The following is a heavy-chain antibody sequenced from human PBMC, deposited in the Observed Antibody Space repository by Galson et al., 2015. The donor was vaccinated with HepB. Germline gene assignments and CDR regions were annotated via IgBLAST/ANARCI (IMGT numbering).Heavy chain of an antibody. CDR2: IKSKTDGGTT. D-gene: IGHD5-18*01. Sequence: SLRLSCAASGFTFSNAWMSWVRQAPGKGLEWVGRIKSKTDGGTTDYAAPVKGGFTISRDDSKNTLYLQMNSLKTENTDVYYCTSQVIGYSYGSYYYYGMDVWGQGTTVTAPS. J-gene: IGHJ6*02. CDR1: GFTFSNAW. V-gene: IGHV3-15*01. CDR3: TSQVIGYSYGSYYYYGMDV.